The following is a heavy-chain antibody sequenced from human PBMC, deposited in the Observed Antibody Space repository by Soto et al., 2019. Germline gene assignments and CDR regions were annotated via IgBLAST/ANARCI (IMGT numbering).Heavy chain of an antibody. V-gene: IGHV4-34*01. CDR1: GESFGGFY. D-gene: IGHD2-15*01. CDR2: ISQTETT. Sequence: PSETLSLTCGVYGESFGGFYWSWFRQSPGKGLEWIGEISQTETTAYSPSLKSRVSISADTSKKQFSLTLTSVTAADTAVYYCVHSPNVAVDHWGHGTLVTVSS. J-gene: IGHJ4*01. CDR3: VHSPNVAVDH.